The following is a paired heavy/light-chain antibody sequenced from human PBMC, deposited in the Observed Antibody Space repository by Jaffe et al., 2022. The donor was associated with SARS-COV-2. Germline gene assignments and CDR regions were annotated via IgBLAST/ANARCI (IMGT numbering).Heavy chain of an antibody. CDR2: ISGSGDTT. Sequence: EVQLVESGGGLVQPGGSLRLSCAASEFTFSTYAMSWVRQAPGKGLEWVSSISGSGDTTYYADSVKGRFTISRDNSKNTLYLQVNSLRVEDTAVYYCAKKGGIYLNFYMNVWGRGTTVTVSS. CDR3: AKKGGIYLNFYMNV. J-gene: IGHJ6*03. V-gene: IGHV3-23*04. CDR1: EFTFSTYA. D-gene: IGHD6-25*01.
Light chain of an antibody. CDR2: WAS. CDR3: QQYRSNPLT. CDR1: QSVLYSSNNKNY. Sequence: DIVMTQSPDSLAVSLGERATINCKSSQSVLYSSNNKNYLAWYQQKPGQPPKLLIYWASTREYGVPDRFSGSGSGTDFTFTISSLQAEDVAVYYCQQYRSNPLTFGGGTKVEIK. V-gene: IGKV4-1*01. J-gene: IGKJ4*01.